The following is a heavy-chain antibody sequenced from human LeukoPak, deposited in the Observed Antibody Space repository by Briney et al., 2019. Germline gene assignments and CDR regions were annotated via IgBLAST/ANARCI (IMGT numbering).Heavy chain of an antibody. CDR2: INPNSGGT. D-gene: IGHD3-22*01. V-gene: IGHV1-2*02. CDR1: GYTFTGYY. Sequence: ASVKLSCKASGYTFTGYYMHWVRQAPGQGLEWMGWINPNSGGTNYAQKFQGRVTMTRDTSISTAYMELSRLRSADTAVYYCARDRATYYYDSSGYYSIDYWGQGTLVTVSS. J-gene: IGHJ4*02. CDR3: ARDRATYYYDSSGYYSIDY.